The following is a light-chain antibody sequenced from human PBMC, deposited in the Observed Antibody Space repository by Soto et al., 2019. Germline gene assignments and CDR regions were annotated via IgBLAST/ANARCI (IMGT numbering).Light chain of an antibody. CDR1: SSDVGNYNR. CDR3: SSYTSSDTYV. CDR2: DVS. Sequence: QSALTQPPSVSGSPGQSVAISCTGTSSDVGNYNRVSWYQQPPGTAPKLMIYDVSNRPSGVPDRFSGSKSGNTASLTISGLQADDEADYYCSSYTSSDTYVFGTGTKVTV. J-gene: IGLJ1*01. V-gene: IGLV2-18*02.